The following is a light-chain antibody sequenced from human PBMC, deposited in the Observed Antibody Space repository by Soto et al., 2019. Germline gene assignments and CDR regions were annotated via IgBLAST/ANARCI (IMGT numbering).Light chain of an antibody. CDR2: KAS. CDR3: QQYSSYSWK. CDR1: QTISTW. V-gene: IGKV1-5*03. J-gene: IGKJ1*01. Sequence: DIQMTQSPSTLSGSVGDRVTITCRASQTISTWLAWYQQKPGKAPNLLISKASSLESGVPSRFSGSGSGTEFTLTISSLQPDDSATYYCQQYSSYSWKFGQGTKVDI.